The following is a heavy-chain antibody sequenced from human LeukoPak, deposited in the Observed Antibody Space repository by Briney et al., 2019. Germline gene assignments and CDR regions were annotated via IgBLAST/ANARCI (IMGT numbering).Heavy chain of an antibody. CDR2: IDPGDSFT. CDR1: GYSFSSYW. D-gene: IGHD2-8*02. J-gene: IGHJ4*02. Sequence: PGESLKISCKGSGYSFSSYWISWVRQMPGKGLEWMGMIDPGDSFTRYRPSLEGRVPMSADKSLSTVYLQWSRLKASDTAIYYCARDGGGVSSWVSHWGQGTLVTVAS. V-gene: IGHV5-10-1*01. CDR3: ARDGGGVSSWVSH.